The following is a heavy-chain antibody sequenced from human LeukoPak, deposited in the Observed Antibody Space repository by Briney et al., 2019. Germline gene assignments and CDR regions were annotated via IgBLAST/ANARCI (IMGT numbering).Heavy chain of an antibody. CDR2: ISYDGSNK. J-gene: IGHJ3*02. D-gene: IGHD3-10*01. Sequence: PGGSLRLSCAASGFTFSSYAMHWVRQAPGKGLEWVAVISYDGSNKYYADSVKGRFTISRDNSKNTLYLQMNSLRAEDTAVYYCATRYYYGSGSYYRDAFDIWGQGTMVTVSS. CDR3: ATRYYYGSGSYYRDAFDI. CDR1: GFTFSSYA. V-gene: IGHV3-30*04.